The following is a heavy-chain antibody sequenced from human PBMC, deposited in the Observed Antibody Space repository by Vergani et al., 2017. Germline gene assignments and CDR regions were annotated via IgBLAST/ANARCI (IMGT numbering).Heavy chain of an antibody. V-gene: IGHV3-48*02. CDR3: ARALYYYDSSGYYLDY. CDR2: ISSSSSTI. J-gene: IGHJ4*02. Sequence: EVQLVESGGGLVKPGGSLRLSCAASGFTFSSYSMNWVRQAPGKGLEWVSYISSSSSTIYYADSVKGRFTISRDNAKNSLYLQMNSLRDEDTAVYYCARALYYYDSSGYYLDYWGQGTLVTVSS. D-gene: IGHD3-22*01. CDR1: GFTFSSYS.